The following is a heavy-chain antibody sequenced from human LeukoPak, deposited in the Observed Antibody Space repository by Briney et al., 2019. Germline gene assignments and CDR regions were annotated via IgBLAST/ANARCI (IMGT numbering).Heavy chain of an antibody. D-gene: IGHD3-10*02. Sequence: SETLSLTCTVSGGSISSYYWSWIRQPPGKGLEWIGYIYYSGSTNYNPSLKSRVTISLDTSKNQFSLKVNSVTAADTAVYYCASLFGDPSRRFDYWGQGTLVTVSS. CDR2: IYYSGST. V-gene: IGHV4-59*12. CDR1: GGSISSYY. CDR3: ASLFGDPSRRFDY. J-gene: IGHJ4*02.